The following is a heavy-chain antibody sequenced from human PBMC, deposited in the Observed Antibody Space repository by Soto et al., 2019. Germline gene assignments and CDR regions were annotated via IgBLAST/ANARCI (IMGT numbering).Heavy chain of an antibody. J-gene: IGHJ6*02. Sequence: SVKVSCKASGGTFSSYAISWVRQAPGQGLEWMGGIIPIFGTANYAQKFQGRVTITADESTSTAYMELSSLRSEDTAVYYCASPQNSIAVAGPYYYYYGMDVWGQGTTVTI. V-gene: IGHV1-69*13. CDR1: GGTFSSYA. CDR3: ASPQNSIAVAGPYYYYYGMDV. D-gene: IGHD6-19*01. CDR2: IIPIFGTA.